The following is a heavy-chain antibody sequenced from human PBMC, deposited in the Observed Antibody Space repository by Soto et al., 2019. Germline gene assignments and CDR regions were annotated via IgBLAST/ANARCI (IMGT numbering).Heavy chain of an antibody. Sequence: QVQLVQSGAEVKKPGSSVKVSCKASGGTFSSYAISWVRQAPGQGLEWMGGIIPIFGTANYAQKFQGRVTITADGSTSTAYMELSSLRSEDTAVYYCAGGYCSGGSCYSLVGPYYYYGMDVWGQGTTVTVSS. CDR3: AGGYCSGGSCYSLVGPYYYYGMDV. V-gene: IGHV1-69*12. CDR1: GGTFSSYA. D-gene: IGHD2-15*01. J-gene: IGHJ6*02. CDR2: IIPIFGTA.